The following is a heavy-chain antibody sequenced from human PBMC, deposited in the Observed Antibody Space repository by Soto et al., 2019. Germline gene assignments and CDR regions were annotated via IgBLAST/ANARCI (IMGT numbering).Heavy chain of an antibody. J-gene: IGHJ6*02. Sequence: PGESLKISCKGSAYSFTSFWIGWVRQMPGKGLEWMGIIYPADSDTRYSPSFQGQVTFSADKSISTAYLQWSSLKASDTGIYYCARRTPGTNYLYAMDVWGQGTTVTSP. CDR1: AYSFTSFW. CDR2: IYPADSDT. V-gene: IGHV5-51*01. CDR3: ARRTPGTNYLYAMDV. D-gene: IGHD1-1*01.